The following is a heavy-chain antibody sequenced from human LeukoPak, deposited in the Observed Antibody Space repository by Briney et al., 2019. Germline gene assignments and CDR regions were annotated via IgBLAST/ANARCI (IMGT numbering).Heavy chain of an antibody. CDR3: VRVAVAGNLNNWFDP. CDR2: IWYDGSNK. D-gene: IGHD6-19*01. CDR1: GFTFSNYG. J-gene: IGHJ5*02. Sequence: GGSLRLSCAASGFTFSNYGMHWVRQAPGKGLEWVVVIWYDGSNKYYADSVKGRFTISRDNSKNTLYLQMNSLRAEDTAVYYCVRVAVAGNLNNWFDPWGQGTLVTVCS. V-gene: IGHV3-33*01.